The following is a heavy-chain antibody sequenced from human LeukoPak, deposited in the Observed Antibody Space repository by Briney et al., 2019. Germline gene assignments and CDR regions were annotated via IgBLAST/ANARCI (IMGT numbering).Heavy chain of an antibody. CDR2: ISGSGGST. D-gene: IGHD2-21*01. Sequence: PGGSLRLSCAASGFTFSSYAMSWVRQAPGKGLEWVSAISGSGGSTYYADSVKGRFTISRDNSKNTLYLQMNSLRAEDTAVYYCARSPSYSHYFDYWGQGTLVTVSS. CDR1: GFTFSSYA. J-gene: IGHJ4*02. CDR3: ARSPSYSHYFDY. V-gene: IGHV3-23*01.